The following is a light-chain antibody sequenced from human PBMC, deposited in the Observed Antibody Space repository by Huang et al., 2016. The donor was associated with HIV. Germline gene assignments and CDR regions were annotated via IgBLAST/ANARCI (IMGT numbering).Light chain of an antibody. J-gene: IGKJ4*01. CDR3: QQYNTYPLT. CDR1: HSLSSW. Sequence: DIQMTQSPSTLSASIGDRVTITCRASHSLSSWLAWYQQKPGKAPKLLIYKASSLESGVPSRFRGSGSGTEFTLTISNLQPDDFATYYCQQYNTYPLTFGGGTKVEIK. CDR2: KAS. V-gene: IGKV1-5*03.